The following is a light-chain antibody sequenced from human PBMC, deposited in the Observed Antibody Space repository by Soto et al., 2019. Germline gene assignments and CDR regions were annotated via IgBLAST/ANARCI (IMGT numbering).Light chain of an antibody. CDR2: AAS. CDR3: HQSFSSTRK. Sequence: SASSRSASVGETVTITCRASQSISTYLNWYQLKPGTAPKLLIYAASNLQSGVPPRFSGSGSGKDFTLTIAALQPNDFATYYCHQSFSSTRKFGQGTKVEIK. V-gene: IGKV1-39*01. J-gene: IGKJ1*01. CDR1: QSISTY.